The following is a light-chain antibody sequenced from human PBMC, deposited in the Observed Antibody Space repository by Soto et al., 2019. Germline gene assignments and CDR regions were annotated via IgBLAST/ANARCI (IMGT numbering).Light chain of an antibody. V-gene: IGLV2-14*01. CDR1: SRDVGGYNS. CDR3: SSYSNGGSYV. J-gene: IGLJ1*01. Sequence: QSALTQPASVSGSPGLSIAISCTGTSRDVGGYNSVAWYQQQPGKVPKLLIYDVSNRPSGVSNRFSGTKSGNTASLTISGIQAEDEGDYYCSSYSNGGSYVFGTGTKVTVL. CDR2: DVS.